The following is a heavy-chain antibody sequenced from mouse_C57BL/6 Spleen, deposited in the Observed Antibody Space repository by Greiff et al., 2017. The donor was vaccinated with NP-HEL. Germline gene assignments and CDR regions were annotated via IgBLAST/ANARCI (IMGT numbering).Heavy chain of an antibody. CDR1: GYAFSSSW. Sequence: VQLQQSGPELVKPGASVKISCKASGYAFSSSWMNWVKQRPGKGLEWIGRIYPGDGDTNYNGKFKGKATLTADKSSSTAYMQLSSLTSEDSAVYFCARLGDYDLYYFDYWGQGTTLTVSS. D-gene: IGHD2-4*01. V-gene: IGHV1-82*01. CDR3: ARLGDYDLYYFDY. CDR2: IYPGDGDT. J-gene: IGHJ2*01.